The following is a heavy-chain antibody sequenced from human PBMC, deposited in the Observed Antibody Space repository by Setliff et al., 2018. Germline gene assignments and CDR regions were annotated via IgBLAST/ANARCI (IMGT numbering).Heavy chain of an antibody. Sequence: SVKVSCKASGYSLSNYVMNWVRQAPGQGLEWMGGIIPIFGTANYAQKFQGRVTITADESTSTAYMELSSLRSEDTAVYYCARYRVVPAALNWFDPWGQGTLVTVSS. CDR1: GYSLSNYV. D-gene: IGHD2-2*01. CDR2: IIPIFGTA. J-gene: IGHJ5*02. CDR3: ARYRVVPAALNWFDP. V-gene: IGHV1-69*13.